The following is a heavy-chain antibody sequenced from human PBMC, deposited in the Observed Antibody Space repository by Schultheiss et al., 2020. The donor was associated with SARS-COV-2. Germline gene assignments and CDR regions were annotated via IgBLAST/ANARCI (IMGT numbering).Heavy chain of an antibody. CDR1: GGSFSGYY. CDR3: ARGLRIAVAGVVTCGMDV. CDR2: IYYSGST. V-gene: IGHV4-59*01. Sequence: SETLSLTCAVYGGSFSGYYWSWIRQPPGKGLEWIGYIYYSGSTNYNPSLKSRVTISVDTSKNQFSLKLSSVTAADTAVYYCARGLRIAVAGVVTCGMDVWGQGTTVTVSS. D-gene: IGHD6-19*01. J-gene: IGHJ6*02.